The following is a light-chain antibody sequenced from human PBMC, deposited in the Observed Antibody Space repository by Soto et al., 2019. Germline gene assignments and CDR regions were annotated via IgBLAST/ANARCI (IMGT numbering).Light chain of an antibody. CDR1: QGISSY. Sequence: DIQLTQSPSILSASVGDRVTITCRASQGISSYLAWYQQKPGKAPKLLIYAASTLQSGVPSRFSGSGSGTEFTLTISSLQPDDFATYYCQHHNDYPLTFGQGTKVDIK. J-gene: IGKJ1*01. V-gene: IGKV1-9*01. CDR2: AAS. CDR3: QHHNDYPLT.